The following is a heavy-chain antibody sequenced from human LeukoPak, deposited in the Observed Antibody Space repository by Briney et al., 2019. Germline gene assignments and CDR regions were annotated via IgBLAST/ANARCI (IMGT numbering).Heavy chain of an antibody. CDR1: GYNFTSND. Sequence: ASVKVSCKASGYNFTSNDISWVRQAPGQGLEWMGWISGYNGNTNHAQKLQGRVSMTTDTSTSTAYMELSSLRSEDTAVYYCARDLWFGDPGYNWFDPWGQGTLVTVSS. CDR2: ISGYNGNT. J-gene: IGHJ5*02. CDR3: ARDLWFGDPGYNWFDP. D-gene: IGHD3-10*01. V-gene: IGHV1-18*01.